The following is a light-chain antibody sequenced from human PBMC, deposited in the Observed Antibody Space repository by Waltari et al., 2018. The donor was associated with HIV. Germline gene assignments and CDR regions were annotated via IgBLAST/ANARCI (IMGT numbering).Light chain of an antibody. V-gene: IGLV2-11*01. Sequence: QSALTQPRSVSGSPGQSVTISCTGTSSDVGAYDYVCWFQQHPGKAPKLMIYDVTKRPPGVPDRFSGSKSGNTASLTISGLQAEDEADYYCYSYAGTYSVVFGGGTKLTVL. J-gene: IGLJ2*01. CDR3: YSYAGTYSVV. CDR1: SSDVGAYDY. CDR2: DVT.